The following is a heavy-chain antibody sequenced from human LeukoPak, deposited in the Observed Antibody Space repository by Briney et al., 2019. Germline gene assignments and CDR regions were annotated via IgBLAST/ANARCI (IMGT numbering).Heavy chain of an antibody. CDR1: GGSISSYY. D-gene: IGHD3-22*01. CDR2: IYTSGST. J-gene: IGHJ4*02. Sequence: SETLSLTCTVSGGSISSYYWIWIRQPAGKGLEWIGRIYTSGSTNYNPSLKSRVTMSVDTSKNQFSLKLSSVTAADTAVYYCARDLPGYYDSSGYSPSTYFDYWGQGTLVTVSS. CDR3: ARDLPGYYDSSGYSPSTYFDY. V-gene: IGHV4-4*07.